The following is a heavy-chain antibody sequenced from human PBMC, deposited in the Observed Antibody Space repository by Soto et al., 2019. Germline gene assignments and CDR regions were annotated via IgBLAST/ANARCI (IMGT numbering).Heavy chain of an antibody. CDR1: GYPFTSYH. Sequence: QVQLVQSGAEVKKPGASVKVSCKAFGYPFTSYHITWVRQAPGQGLEWMGWINGHNGETNYAQKFQGRVSMTTHTSTSTAYMELRSLRSDDTAVYYCARYCTNGVCYHTWFDPWGQGTLVTVSS. J-gene: IGHJ5*02. D-gene: IGHD2-8*01. CDR3: ARYCTNGVCYHTWFDP. V-gene: IGHV1-18*01. CDR2: INGHNGET.